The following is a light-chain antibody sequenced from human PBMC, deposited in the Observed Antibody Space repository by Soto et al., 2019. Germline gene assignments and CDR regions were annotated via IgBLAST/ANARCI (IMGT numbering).Light chain of an antibody. V-gene: IGKV3-15*01. CDR1: QSVRSN. CDR3: QQYGRT. Sequence: EIVMTQSPVTLSVTPGERATLSCRASQSVRSNLAWYQQKPGQAPSLLIYGAFTRATGIPARFSGTGSGTEFTLTISSLQSEDFAVYYCQQYGRTFGQGTKVDIK. J-gene: IGKJ1*01. CDR2: GAF.